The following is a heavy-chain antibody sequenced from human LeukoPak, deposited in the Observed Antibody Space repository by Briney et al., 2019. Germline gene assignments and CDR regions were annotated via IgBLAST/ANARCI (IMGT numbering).Heavy chain of an antibody. CDR3: ARHVLRVTMIVADFDY. CDR1: GGSISSYY. Sequence: SETLSLTCTVSGGSISSYYWSWIRQPPGKGLEWIGYIYYSGSTYYNPSLKSRVTISVDTSKNQFSLKLSSVTAADTAVYYCARHVLRVTMIVADFDYWGQGTLVTVSS. J-gene: IGHJ4*02. CDR2: IYYSGST. D-gene: IGHD3-22*01. V-gene: IGHV4-59*04.